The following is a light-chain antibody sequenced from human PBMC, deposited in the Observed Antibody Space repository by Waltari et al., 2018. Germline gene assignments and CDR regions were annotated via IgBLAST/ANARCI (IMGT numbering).Light chain of an antibody. V-gene: IGLV2-11*01. Sequence: QSALTQPRSVSGSPGQSVTIPRTGTSSDVGGYNFVPWYQQYPGKAPKLMIYDVNKRPAGFPDRFSGSNSGNTASLIISGLQTEDEADYYCCSYAGYYTVFGGGTKLTVL. CDR2: DVN. CDR1: SSDVGGYNF. J-gene: IGLJ3*02. CDR3: CSYAGYYTV.